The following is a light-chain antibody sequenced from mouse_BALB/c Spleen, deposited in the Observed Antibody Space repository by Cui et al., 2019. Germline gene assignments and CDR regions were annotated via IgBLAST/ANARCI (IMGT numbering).Light chain of an antibody. V-gene: IGKV14-111*01. CDR1: QDINSY. Sequence: IKLTQPPSSMYASLGERVTITCKASQDINSYLSWFQQKPGKSPKTLIYRANRLVDGVPSRFSGSGSGQDYSLTINSLEYEDMGIYYCLQYDEFPYTFGGGTKLEIK. J-gene: IGKJ2*01. CDR3: LQYDEFPYT. CDR2: RAN.